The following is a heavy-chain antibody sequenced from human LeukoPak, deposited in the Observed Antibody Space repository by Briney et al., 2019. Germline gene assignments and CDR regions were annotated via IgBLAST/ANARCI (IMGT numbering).Heavy chain of an antibody. CDR1: GDSVSSNSAA. D-gene: IGHD1-1*01. CDR3: ARVRSSLERGLYYYYMDV. V-gene: IGHV6-1*01. CDR2: TYYRSKWYN. J-gene: IGHJ6*03. Sequence: SQTLSLTCAISGDSVSSNSAAWNWIRQSPSRGLEWLGRTYYRSKWYNDYAVSVKSRITINPDTSKNQFSLQLNSVTPEDTAVYYCARVRSSLERGLYYYYMDVWGKGTTVTVSS.